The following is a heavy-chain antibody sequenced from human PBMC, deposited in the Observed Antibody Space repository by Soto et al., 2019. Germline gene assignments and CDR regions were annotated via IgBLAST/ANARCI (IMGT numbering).Heavy chain of an antibody. D-gene: IGHD3-3*01. Sequence: QVQLVQSGAEVRKPGSSVRVSCKASGGSFNRHTISWVRQAPGQGLEWMGGIIPIFGTANHAQKFQGRVTIIADESTSTVYMELSSLRSDDTAIYYCARSDDFWSGYLYYGMDVWGQGTTVTVSS. V-gene: IGHV1-69*01. CDR2: IIPIFGTA. CDR3: ARSDDFWSGYLYYGMDV. J-gene: IGHJ6*02. CDR1: GGSFNRHT.